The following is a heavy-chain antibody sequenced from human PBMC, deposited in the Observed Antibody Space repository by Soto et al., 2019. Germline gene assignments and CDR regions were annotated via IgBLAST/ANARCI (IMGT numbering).Heavy chain of an antibody. J-gene: IGHJ4*02. CDR1: GYSISNYY. CDR3: ARDQGIATSGLFDY. V-gene: IGHV4-59*01. CDR2: IYHSGNT. D-gene: IGHD6-13*01. Sequence: PSETLSLTCTFSGYSISNYYWSWIRQAPGKGLEWIGFIYHSGNTNYNPSLKSRVTMSIDTSKSQFSLKLNSVTAADTAVYYCARDQGIATSGLFDYWGPGTLVTVSS.